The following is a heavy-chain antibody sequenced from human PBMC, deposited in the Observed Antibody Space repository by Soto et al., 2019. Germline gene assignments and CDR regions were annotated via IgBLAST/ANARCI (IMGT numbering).Heavy chain of an antibody. J-gene: IGHJ2*01. CDR3: ASPHPYYGDYGEWYFDL. Sequence: ASVKVSCKASGGTFSSYAISWVRQAPGQGLEWMGGIIPIFGTANYAQKFQGRVTITADESTSTAYMELSSLRSEDTAVYYCASPHPYYGDYGEWYFDLWGRGTLVTVSS. CDR2: IIPIFGTA. V-gene: IGHV1-69*13. D-gene: IGHD4-17*01. CDR1: GGTFSSYA.